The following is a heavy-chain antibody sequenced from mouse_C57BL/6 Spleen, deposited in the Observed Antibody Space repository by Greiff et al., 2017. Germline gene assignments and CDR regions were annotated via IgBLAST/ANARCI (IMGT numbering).Heavy chain of an antibody. D-gene: IGHD1-1*02. CDR3: ARDMGSFYFGY. V-gene: IGHV1-52*01. Sequence: QVQLQQPGAELVRPGSSVKLSCKASGYTFTSYWLHWMKQRPKQGLEWIGNIDPSDSETHYNQKFKNKTTLTVDKSSSTAYMQLSSLTSEDSAVYCCARDMGSFYFGYWGQGTTLTV. CDR2: IDPSDSET. J-gene: IGHJ2*01. CDR1: GYTFTSYW.